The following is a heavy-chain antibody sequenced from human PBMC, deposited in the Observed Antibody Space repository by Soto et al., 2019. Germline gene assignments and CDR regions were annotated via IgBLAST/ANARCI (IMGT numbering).Heavy chain of an antibody. V-gene: IGHV4-30-4*01. CDR2: IYYSGST. J-gene: IGHJ6*02. CDR1: GGSISSGDYY. D-gene: IGHD2-2*01. Sequence: QVQLQESGPGLVKPSQTLSLTCTVSGGSISSGDYYWSWIRQPPGKGLEWIGYIYYSGSTYYNPSLKSRVTISVDTSKNQFSLKLSSVTAADTAVYYCAREVVVVPAAIYYYGMDVWGQGTTVTVSS. CDR3: AREVVVVPAAIYYYGMDV.